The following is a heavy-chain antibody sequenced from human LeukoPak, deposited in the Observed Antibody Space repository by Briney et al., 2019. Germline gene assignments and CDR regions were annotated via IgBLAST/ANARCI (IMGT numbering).Heavy chain of an antibody. Sequence: GGSLRLSCAASAFTFSNYWMSWVRQAPGKGPEWVANIKEDGGEINYLDSVKGRFTISRDNPKNSLYPQMNSLRAEDTALYYCARVRPLYCSSTSCHDYYYYYMDVWGKGTTVTVSS. CDR2: IKEDGGEI. D-gene: IGHD2-2*01. CDR1: AFTFSNYW. V-gene: IGHV3-7*03. J-gene: IGHJ6*03. CDR3: ARVRPLYCSSTSCHDYYYYYMDV.